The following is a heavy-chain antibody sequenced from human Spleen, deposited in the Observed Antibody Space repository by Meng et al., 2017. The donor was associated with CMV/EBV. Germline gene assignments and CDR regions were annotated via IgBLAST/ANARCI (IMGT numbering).Heavy chain of an antibody. CDR3: ARDRGSSWYNWFDP. D-gene: IGHD6-13*01. CDR2: ISTSGSTM. CDR1: GFTFSDYY. V-gene: IGHV3-11*01. Sequence: SGFTFSDYYMSWIRQAPGKGLEWVSYISTSGSTMYYADSVKGRFTISRDNAKNSLYLQMNSLRAEDTAVYYCARDRGSSWYNWFDPWGQGTLVTVSS. J-gene: IGHJ5*02.